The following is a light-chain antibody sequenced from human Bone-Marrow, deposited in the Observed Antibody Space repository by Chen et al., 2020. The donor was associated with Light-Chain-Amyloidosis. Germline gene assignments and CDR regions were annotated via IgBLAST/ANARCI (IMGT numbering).Light chain of an antibody. J-gene: IGKJ4*01. CDR3: QQYGTSPLT. CDR1: QTMSSNY. CDR2: GSS. Sequence: EMLLTQSPGTLSLSPGEGANLSCRTSQTMSSNYLTWYQQKFGQAPRLLIYGSSSRATGIPDRFTGSGSGTDFTLTINRLEPEDFAMYYCQQYGTSPLTFGGGTKVEIK. V-gene: IGKV3-20*01.